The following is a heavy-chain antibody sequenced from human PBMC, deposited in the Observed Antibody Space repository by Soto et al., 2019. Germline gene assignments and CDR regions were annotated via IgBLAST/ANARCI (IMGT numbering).Heavy chain of an antibody. CDR2: IYYSGST. V-gene: IGHV4-59*08. Sequence: PSETLSLTCTVSGESISSSYWSWLRQPPGKGLEWIGYIYYSGSTNYNPSLKSRVTLSVDTSKNQFSLKLSSVTAADTAVYYCARHGDQLPTDAFDIWGQGTMVTVSS. CDR3: ARHGDQLPTDAFDI. J-gene: IGHJ3*02. D-gene: IGHD2-2*01. CDR1: GESISSSY.